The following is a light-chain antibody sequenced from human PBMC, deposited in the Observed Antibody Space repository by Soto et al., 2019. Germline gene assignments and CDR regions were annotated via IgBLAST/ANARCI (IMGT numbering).Light chain of an antibody. CDR1: QSVSSY. CDR2: DAS. Sequence: EIVLTQSPATLSFSPGAIATLSCRASQSVSSYLAWYQQKPGQAPRLLIYDASNRDTGIPARFSGSGSGTDFTLTISSLEPEDFAVYYCQQRSNWPRTFGQGTKVDIK. CDR3: QQRSNWPRT. V-gene: IGKV3-11*01. J-gene: IGKJ1*01.